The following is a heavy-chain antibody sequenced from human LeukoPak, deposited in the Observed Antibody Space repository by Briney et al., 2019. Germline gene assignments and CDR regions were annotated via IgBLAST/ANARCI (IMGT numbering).Heavy chain of an antibody. D-gene: IGHD2-2*01. CDR2: IKPNSGAT. J-gene: IGHJ4*02. CDR1: LYTFTRHY. CDR3: ARRAVDDLDH. Sequence: ASVNVSSTPSLYTFTRHYMHRGRQAPGQGLEGMGWIKPNSGATNYAQKVQGRVTMTRDTSISAAYVEVSGLTSEDTAVYYCARRAVDDLDHWGQGTLVTVSS. V-gene: IGHV1-2*02.